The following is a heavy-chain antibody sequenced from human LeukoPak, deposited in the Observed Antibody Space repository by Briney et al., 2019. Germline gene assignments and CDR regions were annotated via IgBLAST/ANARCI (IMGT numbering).Heavy chain of an antibody. D-gene: IGHD5-12*01. CDR3: AKEFSARYSGSYYYYYMDV. J-gene: IGHJ6*03. V-gene: IGHV3-33*06. Sequence: GGSLRLSCAASGFTFSSYGMHWVRQAPGKGLEWVAAIWYDGSNKYYADSVKGRFTISRDNSKNTLYLRMNSLRAEDTAVYYCAKEFSARYSGSYYYYYMDVWGKGTTVTVSS. CDR1: GFTFSSYG. CDR2: IWYDGSNK.